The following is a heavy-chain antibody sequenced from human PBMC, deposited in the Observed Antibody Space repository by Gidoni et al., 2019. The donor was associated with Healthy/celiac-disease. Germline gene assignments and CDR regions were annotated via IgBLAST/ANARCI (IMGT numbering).Heavy chain of an antibody. CDR1: GFTFSSDG. CDR3: AREKEGIDY. J-gene: IGHJ4*02. Sequence: QVQLVESGGGVVQPGRSLRLSCAASGFTFSSDGMHWVRQAPGKGLEWVAVIWYDGSNKYYADSVKGRFTISRDNSKNTLYLQMNSLRAEDTAVYYCAREKEGIDYWGQGTLVTVSS. CDR2: IWYDGSNK. V-gene: IGHV3-33*01.